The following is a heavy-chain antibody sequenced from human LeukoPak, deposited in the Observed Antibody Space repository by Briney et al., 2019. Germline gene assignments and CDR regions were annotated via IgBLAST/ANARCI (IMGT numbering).Heavy chain of an antibody. CDR1: GGSLSGYY. D-gene: IGHD6-19*01. J-gene: IGHJ4*02. CDR2: INHSGST. V-gene: IGHV4-34*01. Sequence: SETLSLTCAVYGGSLSGYYWSWIRQPPGKGLEWIGEINHSGSTNYNPSLKSRVTISVDTSKNQLSLKLGSMTAADTAVYYCARQWLVSPLFDYWGQGTLVTVSS. CDR3: ARQWLVSPLFDY.